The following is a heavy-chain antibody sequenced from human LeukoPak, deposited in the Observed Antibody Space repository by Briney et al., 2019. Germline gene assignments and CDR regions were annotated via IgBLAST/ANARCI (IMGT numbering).Heavy chain of an antibody. CDR3: ARGPPLFDP. J-gene: IGHJ5*02. CDR2: IDISSSST. CDR1: GFTFSDYT. Sequence: GGSLRLSCVASGFTFSDYTMNWVRQAPGRGLEWISYIDISSSSTYYADSVKGRFTISRDNAKNSLYLQMSSLRAEDTALYYCARGPPLFDPWGQGTLVTVSS. V-gene: IGHV3-48*04.